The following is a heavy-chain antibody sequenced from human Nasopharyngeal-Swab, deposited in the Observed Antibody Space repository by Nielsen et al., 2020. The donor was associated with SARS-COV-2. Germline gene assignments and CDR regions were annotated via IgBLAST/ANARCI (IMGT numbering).Heavy chain of an antibody. CDR2: ISSSSSYI. V-gene: IGHV3-21*01. CDR1: GFTFSSYS. Sequence: GESLKISCAASGFTFSSYSMNWVRQAPGKGLEWVSSISSSSSYIYYADPVKGRFTISRDNAKNSLYLQMNSLRAEDTAVYYCARDEMGDLIGYCSSTSCYPDYWGQGTLVTVSS. CDR3: ARDEMGDLIGYCSSTSCYPDY. J-gene: IGHJ4*02. D-gene: IGHD2-2*01.